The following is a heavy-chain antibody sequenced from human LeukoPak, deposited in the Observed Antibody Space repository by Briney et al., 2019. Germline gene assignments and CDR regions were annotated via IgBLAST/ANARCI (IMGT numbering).Heavy chain of an antibody. CDR2: IRYDGSNK. CDR3: AKYYRESSGASPLDY. V-gene: IGHV3-30*02. CDR1: GFSFSSYG. J-gene: IGHJ4*02. Sequence: PGGSLRLSCVASGFSFSSYGMHWVRQAPGKGLEWVAFIRYDGSNKYYADSVKGRFTISRDNSKNTLYLQMNSLRVEDTAVYYCAKYYRESSGASPLDYWGRGTRVTVSS. D-gene: IGHD3-22*01.